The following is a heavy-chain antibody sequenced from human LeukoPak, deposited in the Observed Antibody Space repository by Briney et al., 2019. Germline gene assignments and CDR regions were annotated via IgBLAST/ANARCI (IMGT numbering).Heavy chain of an antibody. CDR3: AKGAAAGKVDWFDP. CDR1: GFTFSNFA. J-gene: IGHJ5*02. CDR2: ITGYGAT. Sequence: GGSLGLSCAASGFTFSNFAMMWVRQAPGTGLQWVSTITGYGATFYADSVRGRFTIFRDTSMNTLFPQMNSLGAEDTAVYYCAKGAAAGKVDWFDPWGQGTLVTVSS. V-gene: IGHV3-23*01. D-gene: IGHD6-13*01.